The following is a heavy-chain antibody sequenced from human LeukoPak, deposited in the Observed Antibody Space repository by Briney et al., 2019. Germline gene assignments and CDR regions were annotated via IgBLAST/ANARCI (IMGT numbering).Heavy chain of an antibody. Sequence: PGGSLRLSCAASGFTFSSYAMHWVRQAPGKGLEWVAVISYDGSNKYYADSVKGRFTISRDNSKNTQYLQMNSLRAEDTAVYYCAREVRDYYYGMDVWGQGTTVTVSS. J-gene: IGHJ6*02. CDR1: GFTFSSYA. V-gene: IGHV3-30-3*01. CDR2: ISYDGSNK. CDR3: AREVRDYYYGMDV.